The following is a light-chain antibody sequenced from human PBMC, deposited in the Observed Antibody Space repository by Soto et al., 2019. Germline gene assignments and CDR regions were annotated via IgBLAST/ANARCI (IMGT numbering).Light chain of an antibody. CDR1: QSIGND. Sequence: EIVLTQSPATLSLFPGARAILSCRASQSIGNDLAWYQQKSGQAPRLLIYDASNRATGIPARFSGSGSGTDFTLTISSLEPEDFAVYYCQQRSTSWTFGQGTKVEIK. V-gene: IGKV3-11*01. CDR3: QQRSTSWT. CDR2: DAS. J-gene: IGKJ1*01.